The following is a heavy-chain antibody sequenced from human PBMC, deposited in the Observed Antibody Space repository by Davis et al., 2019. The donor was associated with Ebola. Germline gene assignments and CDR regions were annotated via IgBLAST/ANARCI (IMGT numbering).Heavy chain of an antibody. V-gene: IGHV3-53*05. CDR3: ATTQWLREFDN. CDR1: GFIFNRYP. D-gene: IGHD6-19*01. J-gene: IGHJ4*02. Sequence: GESLKISCAASGFIFNRYPMHWVRQAPGKGLEWVSVIYDQSTAYADSVRGRFIISRDKSNNTLYLEMNSLRVDDTAVYYCATTQWLREFDNWGQGTLVTVSS. CDR2: IYDQST.